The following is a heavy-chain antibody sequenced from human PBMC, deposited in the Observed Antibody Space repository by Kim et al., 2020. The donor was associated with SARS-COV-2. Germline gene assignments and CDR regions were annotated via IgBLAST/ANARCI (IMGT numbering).Heavy chain of an antibody. CDR1: GFTVSSNY. CDR3: ARGLFWPHYFDY. V-gene: IGHV3-53*01. CDR2: IYSGGST. D-gene: IGHD3-9*01. J-gene: IGHJ4*02. Sequence: GGSLRLSCAASGFTVSSNYMSWVRQAPGKGLEWVSVIYSGGSTYYADSVKGRFTISRDNSKNTLYLQMNSLRAEDTAVYYCARGLFWPHYFDYWGQGTLVTVSS.